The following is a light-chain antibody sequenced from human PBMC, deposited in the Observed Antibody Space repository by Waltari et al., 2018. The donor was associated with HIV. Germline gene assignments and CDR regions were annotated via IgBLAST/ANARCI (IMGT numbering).Light chain of an antibody. CDR2: AAS. CDR3: QQANSFPPVT. CDR1: QGISTW. V-gene: IGKV1-12*01. Sequence: DIQMTQSPSSVSASVGDRVTITCRASQGISTWLAWYQQKPGKAPKLLIYAASSLQSGVPSRVSGSGSGTEFPLTISRLQPEDFSTYHCQQANSFPPVTFGPGTKVDIK. J-gene: IGKJ3*01.